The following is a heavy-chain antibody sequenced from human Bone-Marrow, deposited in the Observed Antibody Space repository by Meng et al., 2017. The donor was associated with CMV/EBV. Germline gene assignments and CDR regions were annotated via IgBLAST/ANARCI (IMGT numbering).Heavy chain of an antibody. V-gene: IGHV1-69*15. CDR2: IIPIFGTA. CDR3: ARAGGGSYPFDY. Sequence: VLDVLSGEVVTGCGFWVECSCKSCGDSFSIEANKGVRQAPGQGLEGRGRIIPIFGTANYAKMFQGRVTITSDESTSTAYMEVSSLSSEDTAVYYCARAGGGSYPFDYWGQGTLVTVSS. D-gene: IGHD1-26*01. J-gene: IGHJ4*02. CDR1: GDSFSIEA.